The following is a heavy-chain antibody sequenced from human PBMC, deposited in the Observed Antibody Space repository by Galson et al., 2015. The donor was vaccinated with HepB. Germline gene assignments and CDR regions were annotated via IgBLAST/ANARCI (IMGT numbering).Heavy chain of an antibody. CDR3: ARDYTIFGVVIIPVCAFDI. J-gene: IGHJ3*02. V-gene: IGHV1-18*01. CDR2: ISAYNGNT. D-gene: IGHD3-3*01. Sequence: SVKVSCKASGYTFTSYGISWVRQAPGQGLEWMGWISAYNGNTNYAQKLQGRVTMTTDTSTSTAYMELRSLRSDDTAVYYCARDYTIFGVVIIPVCAFDIWGQGTMVTVSS. CDR1: GYTFTSYG.